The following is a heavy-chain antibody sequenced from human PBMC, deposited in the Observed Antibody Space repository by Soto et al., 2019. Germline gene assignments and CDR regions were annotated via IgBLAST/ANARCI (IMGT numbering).Heavy chain of an antibody. V-gene: IGHV4-34*01. CDR3: ARLFWGITGTPGRRVAWFDP. CDR2: INHSGGT. CDR1: GGSFSGYY. J-gene: IGHJ5*02. D-gene: IGHD1-20*01. Sequence: PSETLSLTCAVYGGSFSGYYWTWIRQAPGKGLEWIGEINHSGGTNYNSSLKSRVTISVDTSKNRLSLRLDSVSAADSASYYCARLFWGITGTPGRRVAWFDPWGQGTRVTVSS.